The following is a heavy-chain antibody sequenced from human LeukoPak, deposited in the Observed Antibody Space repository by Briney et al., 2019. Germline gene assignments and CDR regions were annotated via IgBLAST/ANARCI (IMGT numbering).Heavy chain of an antibody. CDR2: IYYSGST. J-gene: IGHJ4*02. Sequence: SGTLSLTCTVSGGSISSSSYYWGWIRQPPGKGLEWIGSIYYSGSTYYNPSLKSRVTISVDTSKNQFSLKLSSVTAADTAVYYCARDTGYDSSGYYHDYWGQGTLVTVSS. D-gene: IGHD3-22*01. V-gene: IGHV4-39*07. CDR3: ARDTGYDSSGYYHDY. CDR1: GGSISSSSYY.